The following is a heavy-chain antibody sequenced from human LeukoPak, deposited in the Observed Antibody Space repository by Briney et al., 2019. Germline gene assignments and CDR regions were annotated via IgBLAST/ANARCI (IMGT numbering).Heavy chain of an antibody. Sequence: GSLRLSCAASGFTFSDYYMSWIRQPPGKGLEWIGSIYYSGSTYYNPSLKSRVTISVDTSKNQFSLKLSSVTAADTAMYYCAREFQQQLVGYWGQGTLVTVSS. CDR2: IYYSGST. CDR3: AREFQQQLVGY. D-gene: IGHD6-13*01. J-gene: IGHJ4*02. CDR1: GFTFSDYY. V-gene: IGHV4-38-2*02.